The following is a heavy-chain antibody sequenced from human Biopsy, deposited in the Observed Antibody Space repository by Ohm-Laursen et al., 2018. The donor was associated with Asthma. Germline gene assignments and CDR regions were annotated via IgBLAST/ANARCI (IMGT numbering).Heavy chain of an antibody. J-gene: IGHJ4*02. CDR3: AKDERLYYGSDSKYMQPVPLGD. Sequence: LRLSCTASGFAVSRDHMFWVRQAPGKGLEWVSVIYSGGTSHTADSVRGRFTISRDYSKNTLYLQMHSLRAEDTAVYYCAKDERLYYGSDSKYMQPVPLGDWGQGTLVIVSA. D-gene: IGHD3-10*01. V-gene: IGHV3-53*01. CDR1: GFAVSRDH. CDR2: IYSGGTS.